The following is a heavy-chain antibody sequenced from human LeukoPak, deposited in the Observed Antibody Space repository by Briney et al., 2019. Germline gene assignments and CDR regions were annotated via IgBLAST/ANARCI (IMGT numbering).Heavy chain of an antibody. CDR3: ARDTYSIAE. V-gene: IGHV3-74*01. CDR2: IHSDGGTT. J-gene: IGHJ4*02. Sequence: GGSLRLSCAASGFTFSNYWMHWVRQAPGKGLVWVSLIHSDGGTTNYADSVKGRFTISRDNAKNTLYLQMNSLRVEDTAVYYCARDTYSIAEWGQGTVVTVSS. CDR1: GFTFSNYW. D-gene: IGHD1-26*01.